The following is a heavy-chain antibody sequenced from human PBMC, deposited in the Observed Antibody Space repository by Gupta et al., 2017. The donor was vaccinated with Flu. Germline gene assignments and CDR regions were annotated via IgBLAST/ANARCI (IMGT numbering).Heavy chain of an antibody. Sequence: QVQLVQSGAEVTKPGSSVKVSCKASGGTFSSYAISWVRQAPGQGIEWMGGIIPIFGTANYAQKFQGRVTITADESTSTAYMELSSLRSEDTAVYYCAAEDSSGYPRHIGYFDYWGQGTLVTVSS. D-gene: IGHD3-22*01. V-gene: IGHV1-69*01. J-gene: IGHJ4*02. CDR3: AAEDSSGYPRHIGYFDY. CDR1: GGTFSSYA. CDR2: IIPIFGTA.